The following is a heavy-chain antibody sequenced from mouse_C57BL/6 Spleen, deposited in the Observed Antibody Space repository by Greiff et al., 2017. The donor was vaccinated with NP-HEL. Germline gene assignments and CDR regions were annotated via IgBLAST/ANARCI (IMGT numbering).Heavy chain of an antibody. CDR2: ISSGSSTI. CDR1: GFTFSDYG. D-gene: IGHD2-4*01. J-gene: IGHJ4*01. V-gene: IGHV5-17*01. CDR3: ARMYDYDNYSAMDY. Sequence: EVKVVESGGGLVKPGGSLKLSCAASGFTFSDYGMNWVRQAPEKGLEWVAYISSGSSTIYYADTVKGRFTISRDNAKNTLFLQITSLRSEDTAMYYCARMYDYDNYSAMDYWGQGTSVTVSS.